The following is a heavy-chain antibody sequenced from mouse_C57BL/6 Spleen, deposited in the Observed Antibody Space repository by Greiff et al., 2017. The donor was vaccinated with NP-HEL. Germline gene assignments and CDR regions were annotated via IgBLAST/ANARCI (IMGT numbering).Heavy chain of an antibody. CDR3: ARAQYGYDPSFDY. V-gene: IGHV5-16*01. CDR2: INYDGSST. Sequence: EVKLVESEGGLVRPGSSMKLSCTASGFTFSDYYMAWVRQVPEKGLEWVANINYDGSSTYYLDSLKSRFIISRDNAKNILYLQMSSLKSEDTATYYCARAQYGYDPSFDYWGQGTTLTVSS. J-gene: IGHJ2*01. CDR1: GFTFSDYY. D-gene: IGHD2-2*01.